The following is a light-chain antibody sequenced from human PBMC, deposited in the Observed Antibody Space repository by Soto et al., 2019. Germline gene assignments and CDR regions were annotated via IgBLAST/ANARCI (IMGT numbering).Light chain of an antibody. CDR2: GAS. Sequence: EIVLTQSPGTLSLSPGERATLSCRASQSVSSSYLAWYQQKPGQAPRLLIYGASSRVTGIPDRFSGSGSGTGFTLTISRLEPEDFAVYYCQQYGSSPLTFGGGTKV. J-gene: IGKJ4*01. V-gene: IGKV3-20*01. CDR1: QSVSSSY. CDR3: QQYGSSPLT.